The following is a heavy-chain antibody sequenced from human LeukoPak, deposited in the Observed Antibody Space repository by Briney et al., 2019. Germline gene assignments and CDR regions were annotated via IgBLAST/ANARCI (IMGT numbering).Heavy chain of an antibody. D-gene: IGHD3-22*01. CDR1: GGSFSGYY. V-gene: IGHV4-34*01. CDR3: ARHGLMGRYDSSGYYYR. CDR2: INHSGST. Sequence: SETLSLTCAVYGGSFSGYYWSWIRQPPGKGLEWIGEINHSGSTNYNPSLKSRVTISVDTSKNQFSLKLSSVTAADTAVYYCARHGLMGRYDSSGYYYRWGQGTLVTVSS. J-gene: IGHJ4*02.